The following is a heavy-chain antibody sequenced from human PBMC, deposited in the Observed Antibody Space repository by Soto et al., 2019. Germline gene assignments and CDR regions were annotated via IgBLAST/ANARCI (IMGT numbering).Heavy chain of an antibody. V-gene: IGHV4-59*01. D-gene: IGHD6-19*01. CDR3: ARLVAVAGTDYYYGMDV. J-gene: IGHJ6*02. CDR2: IYYSGGT. CDR1: GGSISSYY. Sequence: SETLSLTCTVSGGSISSYYWSWIRQPPGKGLEWIGYIYYSGGTNYNPSLKSRVTISVDTSKNQFSLELSSVTAADTAVYYCARLVAVAGTDYYYGMDVWGQGTTVTVSS.